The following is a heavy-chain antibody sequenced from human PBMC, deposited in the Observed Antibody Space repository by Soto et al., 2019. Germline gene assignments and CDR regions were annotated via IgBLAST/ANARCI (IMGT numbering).Heavy chain of an antibody. CDR2: ISGSGGST. CDR3: AKYCSFVVVASSPMVV. J-gene: IGHJ6*03. V-gene: IGHV3-23*01. CDR1: GFTFSSYA. Sequence: PGGSLRLSCAASGFTFSSYAMSWVRQAPGKGLEWVSAISGSGGSTYYADSVKGRFTISRDNSKNTLYLQMNSLRAEDTAVYYCAKYCSFVVVASSPMVVLGKGTTVTVPS. D-gene: IGHD2-15*01.